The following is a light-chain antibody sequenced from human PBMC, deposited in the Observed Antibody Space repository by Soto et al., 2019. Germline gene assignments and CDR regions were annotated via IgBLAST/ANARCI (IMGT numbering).Light chain of an antibody. V-gene: IGKV3-11*01. CDR2: DSS. CDR1: QTVTKY. J-gene: IGKJ4*01. Sequence: EILLTQSPDTLSLSPGERATLSCGASQTVTKYLAWYQQKPGQAPRLLIYDSSNRAIGIPDRFSGSGSGTDFTLTISSLEPGDSAVYYCQQRRAWPRVFGGGTRME. CDR3: QQRRAWPRV.